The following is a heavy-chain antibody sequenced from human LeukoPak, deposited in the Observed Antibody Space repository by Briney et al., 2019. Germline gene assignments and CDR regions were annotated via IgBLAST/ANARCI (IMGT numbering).Heavy chain of an antibody. Sequence: SETLSLTCAVYGGSFSGYYWSWIRQPPGKGLEWIGEINHSGSTNYNPSLKSRVTISVDTSKNQFSLKLSSVTAADTAVYYCARAPRGTYYYGSGSYFGDYNYFDYWGQGTLVTVSS. CDR2: INHSGST. CDR3: ARAPRGTYYYGSGSYFGDYNYFDY. J-gene: IGHJ4*02. CDR1: GGSFSGYY. V-gene: IGHV4-34*01. D-gene: IGHD3-10*01.